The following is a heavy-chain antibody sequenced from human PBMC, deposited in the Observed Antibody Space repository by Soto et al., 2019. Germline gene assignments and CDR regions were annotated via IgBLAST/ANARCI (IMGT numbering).Heavy chain of an antibody. J-gene: IGHJ5*02. CDR3: AREYVWGSYNWFDP. D-gene: IGHD3-16*01. CDR2: INPNSGGT. Sequence: ASVKVSCKASGYTFTGYYMHWVRQAPGLGLEWMGWINPNSGGTNYAQKFQGWVTMTRDTSISTAYMELSRLRSDDTAVYYCAREYVWGSYNWFDPWGQGTLVTVSS. CDR1: GYTFTGYY. V-gene: IGHV1-2*04.